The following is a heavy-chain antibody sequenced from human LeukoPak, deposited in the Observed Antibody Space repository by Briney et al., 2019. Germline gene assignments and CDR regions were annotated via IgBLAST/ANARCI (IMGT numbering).Heavy chain of an antibody. CDR1: GGSISSYY. J-gene: IGHJ5*02. CDR3: ARVRYSYGILNWFDP. Sequence: SETLSLTCTVSGGSISSYYWSWIRQPPGKGLEWIGYIYYSGSTNYNPSLKSRVTISVDTSKNQFSLKLSSVTAADTAVYYCARVRYSYGILNWFDPWGQGTLVTVSS. V-gene: IGHV4-59*01. CDR2: IYYSGST. D-gene: IGHD5-18*01.